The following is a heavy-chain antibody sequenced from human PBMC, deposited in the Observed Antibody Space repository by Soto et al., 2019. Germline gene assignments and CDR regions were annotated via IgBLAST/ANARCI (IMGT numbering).Heavy chain of an antibody. CDR1: GFTFSDAW. J-gene: IGHJ4*02. V-gene: IGHV3-15*01. Sequence: EVQLVESGGGLVKPGGSLRLSCAASGFTFSDAWMSWVRQAPGKGLEWVGRIKSKTEGATRDFPAPVKGRFAISRDDSKNILYLQMSSLKIEDSAVYYCTSGTGRSDFDYWGLGTLVTVSS. D-gene: IGHD3-3*01. CDR2: IKSKTEGATR. CDR3: TSGTGRSDFDY.